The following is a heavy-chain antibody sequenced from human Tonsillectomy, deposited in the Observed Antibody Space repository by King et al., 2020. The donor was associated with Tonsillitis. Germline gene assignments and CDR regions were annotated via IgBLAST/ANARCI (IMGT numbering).Heavy chain of an antibody. CDR2: INPKSGGT. Sequence: QLVQSGAEVKKPGASVKVSCKASGYTFTGYYIHWVRQAPGQGLAWMGWINPKSGGTNYAQKFQGRVTMTRDTSISPAYMARSRLRSDDTAVYYCAREWQDYSYYYCMDVWGQGTTVTVSS. V-gene: IGHV1-2*02. J-gene: IGHJ6*02. CDR1: GYTFTGYY. CDR3: AREWQDYSYYYCMDV. D-gene: IGHD5-12*01.